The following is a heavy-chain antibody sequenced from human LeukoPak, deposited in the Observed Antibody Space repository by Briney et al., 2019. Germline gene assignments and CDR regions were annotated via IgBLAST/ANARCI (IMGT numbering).Heavy chain of an antibody. V-gene: IGHV3-33*05. J-gene: IGHJ4*02. Sequence: PGGSLRLSCAASGFTFSSFGMHWVRQAPGRGLEWVALILYDEKYYADSVKGRFTISRDNSRNTLYLQMDSLRAEDTAMYYCARYCSGGCYSGVDYWGQGTLVTVPS. CDR1: GFTFSSFG. CDR3: ARYCSGGCYSGVDY. CDR2: ILYDEK. D-gene: IGHD2-15*01.